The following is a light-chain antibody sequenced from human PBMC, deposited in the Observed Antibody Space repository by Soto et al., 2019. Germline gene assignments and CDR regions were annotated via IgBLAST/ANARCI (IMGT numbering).Light chain of an antibody. CDR3: QQYSSSFRT. CDR1: QSVSNIY. Sequence: EIVLTQSPGTLSLSPGERATLYCRASQSVSNIYIAWYQQKPGQAPRVLIYGASRRATGIPDRFSGSGSGTDFTLTISRLEPEDFAVYYCQQYSSSFRTFGQGTKVDIK. J-gene: IGKJ1*01. CDR2: GAS. V-gene: IGKV3-20*01.